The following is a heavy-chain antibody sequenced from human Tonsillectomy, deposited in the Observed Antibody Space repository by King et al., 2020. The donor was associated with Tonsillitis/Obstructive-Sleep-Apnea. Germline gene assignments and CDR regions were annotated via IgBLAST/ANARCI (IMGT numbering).Heavy chain of an antibody. J-gene: IGHJ6*03. D-gene: IGHD2/OR15-2a*01. V-gene: IGHV1-2*06. CDR2: VDPNSGGT. CDR1: GYTFTDFF. Sequence: QLVQSGAEVKKPGASVKVSCKASGYTFTDFFIHWVRQAPGHGLEWVGRVDPNSGGTISAQPFQGRVTMTRDTSISTAYMELTSLKSDDTAVYFCASVGETLSHLSYIDVWGTGTTVTVSS. CDR3: ASVGETLSHLSYIDV.